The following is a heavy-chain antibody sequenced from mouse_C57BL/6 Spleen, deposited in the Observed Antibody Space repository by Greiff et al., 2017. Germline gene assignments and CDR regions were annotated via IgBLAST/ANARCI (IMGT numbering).Heavy chain of an antibody. CDR2: IRNKANNHDT. CDR3: TGGLRGFAY. D-gene: IGHD1-1*01. CDR1: GFTFSDAW. J-gene: IGHJ3*01. V-gene: IGHV6-6*01. Sequence: EVMLVESGGGLVQPGGSMKLSCAASGFTFSDAWMDWVRQSPGKGLEWVADIRNKANNHDTYYAESVKGRFTISRDDSKSSVYLQMNGLRAEDTGIYYCTGGLRGFAYWGQGTLVTVSA.